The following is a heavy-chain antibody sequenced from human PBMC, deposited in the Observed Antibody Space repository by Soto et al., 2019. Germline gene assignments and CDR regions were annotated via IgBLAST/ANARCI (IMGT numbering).Heavy chain of an antibody. V-gene: IGHV3-23*01. D-gene: IGHD2-21*02. J-gene: IGHJ5*01. CDR2: ISGSGATS. CDR3: AKTETMVVVTVQPRWFDS. CDR1: GFNFNNQA. Sequence: VGSLRLSCTASGFNFNNQAMSWIRQAPGKGLEWVSTISGSGATSLYADSVKDRFTIFKDSSQAYLDLKSLRVEDSATYYCAKTETMVVVTVQPRWFDSWGRGTLVTVSS.